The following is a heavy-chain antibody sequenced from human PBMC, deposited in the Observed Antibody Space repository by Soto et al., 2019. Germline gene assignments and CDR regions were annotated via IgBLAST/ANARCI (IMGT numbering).Heavy chain of an antibody. CDR3: AKASIAVAGTTWFDP. CDR1: GFTFSSYG. CDR2: ISYDGSNK. J-gene: IGHJ5*02. D-gene: IGHD6-19*01. V-gene: IGHV3-30*18. Sequence: LRLSCAASGFTFSSYGMHWVRQAPGKGLEWVAVISYDGSNKYYADSVKGRFTISRDNSKNTLYLQMNSLRAEDTAVYYCAKASIAVAGTTWFDPWGQGTLVTVSS.